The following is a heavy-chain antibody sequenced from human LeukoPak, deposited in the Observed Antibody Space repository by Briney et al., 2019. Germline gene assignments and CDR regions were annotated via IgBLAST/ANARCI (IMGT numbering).Heavy chain of an antibody. D-gene: IGHD1-26*01. Sequence: GGSLRLSCEASGFSFSSYNMDWVRQTPGKGLEWISSITTSSTYTFYADSVKGRFTISRDNARNSLYLQMNSLTAEDTAVYYCARDPYSGAYGNTYYYYMDVWGKGTTVTVSS. CDR2: ITTSSTYT. J-gene: IGHJ6*03. V-gene: IGHV3-21*01. CDR1: GFSFSSYN. CDR3: ARDPYSGAYGNTYYYYMDV.